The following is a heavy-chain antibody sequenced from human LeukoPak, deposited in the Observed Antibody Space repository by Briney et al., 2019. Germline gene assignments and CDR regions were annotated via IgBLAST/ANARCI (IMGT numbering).Heavy chain of an antibody. Sequence: SETLSLTCTVSGGSISKYYWSWIRQPPGKGLEWIAYIYYSGSTNYNPSLKSRVTISVDTSKNQFSLKLSSVTAADTAVYYCARARDSGSSRSLFDYWGQGTLVTVSS. J-gene: IGHJ4*02. CDR3: ARARDSGSSRSLFDY. CDR1: GGSISKYY. V-gene: IGHV4-59*01. D-gene: IGHD1-26*01. CDR2: IYYSGST.